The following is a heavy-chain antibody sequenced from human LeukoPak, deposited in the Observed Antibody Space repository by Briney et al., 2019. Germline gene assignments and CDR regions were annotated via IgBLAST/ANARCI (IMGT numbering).Heavy chain of an antibody. CDR1: GNTFTSYA. CDR3: ARAGAYCGGDCYRDPYYYYYGMDV. Sequence: SVKVSCKHSGNTFTSYAISWVRQAPGEGLEWMGGIFTIFGTANYPQKFQGRVTIPEDASTRTAYMELSSLRSEDTAVYFCARAGAYCGGDCYRDPYYYYYGMDVWGQGTTVTVSS. D-gene: IGHD2-21*02. CDR2: IFTIFGTA. V-gene: IGHV1-69*13. J-gene: IGHJ6*02.